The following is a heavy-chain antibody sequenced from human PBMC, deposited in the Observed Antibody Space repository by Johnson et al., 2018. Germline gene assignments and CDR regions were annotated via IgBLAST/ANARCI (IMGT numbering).Heavy chain of an antibody. CDR3: EKDIAWGGAVAGTAYFDY. CDR1: GFTFDDYA. D-gene: IGHD6-19*01. Sequence: VQLVQSGGGLVQPGRSLRLSCAASGFTFDDYAMHWVRQAPGKGLEWVSGISWNRGSEAYADSVKGRFTIPRDNAKNSLYLAMNSLEAEDTALYYWEKDIAWGGAVAGTAYFDYWGQGTLVTVSS. CDR2: ISWNRGSE. V-gene: IGHV3-9*01. J-gene: IGHJ4*02.